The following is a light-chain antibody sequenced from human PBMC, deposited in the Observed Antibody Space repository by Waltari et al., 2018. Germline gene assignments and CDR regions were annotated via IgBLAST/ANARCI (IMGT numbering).Light chain of an antibody. CDR2: SDT. J-gene: IGLJ3*02. CDR1: ASNVGTTR. Sequence: QSLLSQPPSASGTPGQRVTISCSGSASNVGTTRVNWFQHHPRTAPKLLIHSDTQRPSGVPDRFSGSKSGTTASLAIGGLQSDDEAEYYCASWDDSLNVWIFGGGTRLTVL. V-gene: IGLV1-44*01. CDR3: ASWDDSLNVWI.